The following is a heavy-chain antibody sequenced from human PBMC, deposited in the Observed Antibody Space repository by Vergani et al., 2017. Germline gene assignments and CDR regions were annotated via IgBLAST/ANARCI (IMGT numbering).Heavy chain of an antibody. D-gene: IGHD3-10*01. J-gene: IGHJ4*02. Sequence: QLQLQESGPGLVKPSETLSLTCTVSGGSISSSSYYWSWIRQHPGKGLEWIGYIYYSGSTYYNPSLKSRVTISVDTSKNQFSLKLSSVTAADTAVYYCAREGYYGSGSYHWGQGTLVTVSS. CDR1: GGSISSSSYY. V-gene: IGHV4-31*03. CDR2: IYYSGST. CDR3: AREGYYGSGSYH.